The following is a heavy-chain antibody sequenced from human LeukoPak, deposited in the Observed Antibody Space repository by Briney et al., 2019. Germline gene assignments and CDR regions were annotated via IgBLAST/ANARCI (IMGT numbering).Heavy chain of an antibody. CDR1: GGSISSSSYY. CDR3: ARAIVVVPAAISGGFDP. CDR2: IYYSGST. V-gene: IGHV4-39*01. D-gene: IGHD2-2*01. Sequence: SETLSLTCTVSGGSISSSSYYWGWIRQPPGKGLEWIGSIYYSGSTYYNPPLKSRVTISVDTSKNQFSLKLSSVTAADTAVYYCARAIVVVPAAISGGFDPWGQGTLVTVSS. J-gene: IGHJ5*02.